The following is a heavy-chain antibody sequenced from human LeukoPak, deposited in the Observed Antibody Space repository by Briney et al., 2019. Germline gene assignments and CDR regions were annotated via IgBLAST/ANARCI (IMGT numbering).Heavy chain of an antibody. Sequence: GGSLRLSCAASGFTVSSNYMSWVRQAPGKGLEWVSVIYSGGSTYYADSVKGRFTISRDNSKNTLYLQMNSLRAEDTAVYYCARDYYDSSGYFRSVGGRHNWFDPWGQGTLVTVSS. CDR1: GFTVSSNY. CDR2: IYSGGST. CDR3: ARDYYDSSGYFRSVGGRHNWFDP. J-gene: IGHJ5*02. D-gene: IGHD3-22*01. V-gene: IGHV3-66*01.